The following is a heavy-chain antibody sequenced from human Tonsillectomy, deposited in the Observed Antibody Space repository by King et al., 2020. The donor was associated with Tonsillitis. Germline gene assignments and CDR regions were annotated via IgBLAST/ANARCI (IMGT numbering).Heavy chain of an antibody. V-gene: IGHV3-30-3*01. Sequence: VQLVESGGGVVQPGRFLRLSCAASGFTFSNYAIDWVRQAPGKGLGWVAVLLYDGSIKSYAGAGKGRFTISRDNSKDTLYLQMNSLRAEDTAVYYCARDGGWGQGTLVTVSS. D-gene: IGHD3-16*01. CDR1: GFTFSNYA. J-gene: IGHJ4*02. CDR3: ARDGG. CDR2: LLYDGSIK.